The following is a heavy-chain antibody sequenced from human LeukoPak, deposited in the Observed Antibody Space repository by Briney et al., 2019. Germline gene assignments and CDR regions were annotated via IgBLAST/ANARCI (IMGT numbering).Heavy chain of an antibody. D-gene: IGHD3-22*01. CDR1: GGSISSYY. CDR2: IYYSGST. V-gene: IGHV4-59*01. J-gene: IGHJ4*02. CDR3: AGASYDSSGIH. Sequence: SETLSLTCTVSGGSISSYYWSWIRQPPGKGLEWIGYIYYSGSTNYNPSLKSRVTISVDTSKNQFSLKLSSVTAADTAVYYCAGASYDSSGIHWGQGTLVTVSS.